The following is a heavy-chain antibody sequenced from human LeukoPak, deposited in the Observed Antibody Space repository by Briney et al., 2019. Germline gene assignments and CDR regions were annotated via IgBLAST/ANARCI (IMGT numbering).Heavy chain of an antibody. D-gene: IGHD1-26*01. CDR1: GFTFNTYS. V-gene: IGHV3-21*01. Sequence: GGSLRLSCAASGFTFNTYSMHWVRQAPGKGLEWVSSISSRSSYYIYYADSVKGRFTISRDNAKNSLYLQMDSLRAEDTAVYYCARAPRIGGTYSYYYYGMDVWGQGTTVTVSS. CDR2: ISSRSSYYI. CDR3: ARAPRIGGTYSYYYYGMDV. J-gene: IGHJ6*02.